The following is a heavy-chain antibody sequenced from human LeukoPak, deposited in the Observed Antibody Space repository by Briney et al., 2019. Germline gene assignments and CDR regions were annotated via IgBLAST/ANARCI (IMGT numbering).Heavy chain of an antibody. CDR1: GFMFSTYG. CDR2: ISYDGQNK. J-gene: IGHJ6*02. CDR3: AKDGLAGRFDSSVPGIYDGLDV. V-gene: IGHV3-30*18. Sequence: GGSLRLSCAASGFMFSTYGMHWVRQAPGKGLEWVAVISYDGQNKYYGDSVRGRFTIARDNSKNTLHLQMNSLRREDTAMYYCAKDGLAGRFDSSVPGIYDGLDVWGQGTTVTVSS. D-gene: IGHD6-19*01.